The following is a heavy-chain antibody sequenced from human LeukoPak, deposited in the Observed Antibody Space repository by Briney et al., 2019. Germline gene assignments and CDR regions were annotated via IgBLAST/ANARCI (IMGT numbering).Heavy chain of an antibody. V-gene: IGHV4-39*07. J-gene: IGHJ5*02. D-gene: IGHD3-10*01. CDR1: GGSLSSSSDY. CDR2: IYYSGST. Sequence: SETLSLTCTVSGGSLSSSSDYWGWIRQPPGKGLDCIGSIYYSGSTYYNPSLKSRVTISVDTSKNQFSLKLNSVTAADTAVYYCARGGYYGSGNDFRFDPWGQGTLVTVSS. CDR3: ARGGYYGSGNDFRFDP.